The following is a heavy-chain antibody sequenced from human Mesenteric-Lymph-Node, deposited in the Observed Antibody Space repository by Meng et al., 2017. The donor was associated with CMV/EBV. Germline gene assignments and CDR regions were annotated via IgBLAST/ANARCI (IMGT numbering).Heavy chain of an antibody. CDR3: ARGRVSSSSGFWRYYGMDV. J-gene: IGHJ6*02. V-gene: IGHV3-48*03. CDR2: ISISGSTI. CDR1: GFTFSSYE. D-gene: IGHD6-6*01. Sequence: GESLKISCTASGFTFSSYEMNWVRQAPGKGLEWVSYISISGSTIYYADSVKGRSTISRDNSKNTLYLQMNSLRAEDTAVYYCARGRVSSSSGFWRYYGMDVWGQGTTVTVSS.